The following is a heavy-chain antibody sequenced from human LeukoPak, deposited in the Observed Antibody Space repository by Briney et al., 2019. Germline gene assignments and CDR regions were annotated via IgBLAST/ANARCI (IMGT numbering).Heavy chain of an antibody. CDR2: IYTRGST. V-gene: IGHV4-4*07. CDR1: GGSINNYY. Sequence: SETLSLTCTVSGGSINNYYWSWIRQPAGKGLEWIGRIYTRGSTNYNPSLKSRVTMSVDTSKNQFSLKLSSVTAADTAVYYCAKIYQDSCAYHCAPDYWGQGTLVTVSS. D-gene: IGHD3-22*01. J-gene: IGHJ4*02. CDR3: AKIYQDSCAYHCAPDY.